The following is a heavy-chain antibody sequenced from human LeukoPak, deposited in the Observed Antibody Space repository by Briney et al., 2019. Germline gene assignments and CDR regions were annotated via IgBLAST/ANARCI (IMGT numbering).Heavy chain of an antibody. D-gene: IGHD3-16*01. J-gene: IGHJ4*02. V-gene: IGHV3-49*04. CDR1: GFTFGDYA. CDR2: IRSKAYDGRT. Sequence: GGSLRLSCTASGFTFGDYAMSWVRQPPGKGLEWVGLIRSKAYDGRTEYAASVKGRFSISRDDSKSIAYVQMNSLKTEDTAVYYCPRVEWVEDNDLGGGLDYWGQGSLVTVSS. CDR3: PRVEWVEDNDLGGGLDY.